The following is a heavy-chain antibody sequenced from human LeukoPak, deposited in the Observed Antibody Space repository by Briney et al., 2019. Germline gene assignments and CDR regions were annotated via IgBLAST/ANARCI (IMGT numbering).Heavy chain of an antibody. D-gene: IGHD3-16*02. CDR2: IYYSGST. J-gene: IGHJ4*02. CDR3: AREVNYDYVWGSYPVPY. Sequence: SETLSLTCTVSGGSISSSSYYWGWIRQPPGKGLEWIGSIYYSGSTYYNPSLKSRVTISVDTSKNQFSLKLSSVTAADTAVYYCAREVNYDYVWGSYPVPYWGQGTLVTVSP. V-gene: IGHV4-39*07. CDR1: GGSISSSSYY.